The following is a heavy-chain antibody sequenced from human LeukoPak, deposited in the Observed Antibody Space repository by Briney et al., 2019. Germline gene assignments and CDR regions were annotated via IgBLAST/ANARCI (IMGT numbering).Heavy chain of an antibody. V-gene: IGHV4-59*01. CDR2: IYYSGST. D-gene: IGHD3-10*01. J-gene: IGHJ4*02. Sequence: ASETLSLTCTVSGGSISSYYWSWIRQPPGKGLEWIGYIYYSGSTNYDPSLKSRVTISVDTSKNQFSLKLSSVTAADTAVYYCARDRTYYGSGSYHHYFDYCGQGTLVTVSS. CDR1: GGSISSYY. CDR3: ARDRTYYGSGSYHHYFDY.